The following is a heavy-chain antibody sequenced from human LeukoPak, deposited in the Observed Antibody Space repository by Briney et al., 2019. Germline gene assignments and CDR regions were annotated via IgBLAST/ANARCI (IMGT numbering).Heavy chain of an antibody. D-gene: IGHD1-26*01. J-gene: IGHJ4*02. CDR3: ARAAGRDTTSGLDFDY. Sequence: SETLSLTCTVPGASISSYYWSWIRQPAGKGLEWIGRIYSSRSIYNPSLKSRVTMSVDTSKNQFSLKLSSVTAADTAVYYCARAAGRDTTSGLDFDYWGQGILVTVSS. V-gene: IGHV4-4*07. CDR1: GASISSYY. CDR2: IYSSRS.